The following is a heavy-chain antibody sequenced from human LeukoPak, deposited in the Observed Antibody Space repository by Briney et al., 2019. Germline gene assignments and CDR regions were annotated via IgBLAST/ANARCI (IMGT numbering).Heavy chain of an antibody. CDR1: GGSISNSSYY. J-gene: IGHJ4*02. D-gene: IGHD5-24*01. CDR3: ARHGRMGTINPSY. V-gene: IGHV4-39*01. Sequence: SETLSLTCTVSGGSISNSSYYWGWIRQPPGKGLEWIGSMYYSGSTYYNPSLKSRATISVDTSKNQFSLKLSSVTAADTVVYYCARHGRMGTINPSYWGQGTLVTVSS. CDR2: MYYSGST.